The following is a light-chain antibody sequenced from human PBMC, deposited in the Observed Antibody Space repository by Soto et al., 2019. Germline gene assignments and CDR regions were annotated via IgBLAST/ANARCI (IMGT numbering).Light chain of an antibody. CDR3: QQRSNWPRT. CDR1: QSVSNNY. J-gene: IGKJ1*01. Sequence: EIVLTQSPGTLSLSPGERATLSFRASQSVSNNYLAWYQQKPGQAPRLLIYGASNRATGIPDRFTGSGSGTDFTLTISSLEPEDFAVYYCQQRSNWPRTFGQGTNVDIK. CDR2: GAS. V-gene: IGKV3D-20*02.